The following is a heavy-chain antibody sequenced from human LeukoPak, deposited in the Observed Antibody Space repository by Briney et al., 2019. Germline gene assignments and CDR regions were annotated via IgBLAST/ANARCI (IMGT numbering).Heavy chain of an antibody. CDR3: ARHAKLPGYFDY. D-gene: IGHD1-26*01. CDR2: IIPILGIA. CDR1: GGTFSSYA. V-gene: IGHV1-69*04. J-gene: IGHJ4*02. Sequence: GASVKVSCKASGGTFSSYAISWVRQAPGQGLEWMGRIIPILGIANYAQKFQGRVTITADKSTSTAYMELSSLRSEDTAVYYCARHAKLPGYFDYWGQGTLVTVSS.